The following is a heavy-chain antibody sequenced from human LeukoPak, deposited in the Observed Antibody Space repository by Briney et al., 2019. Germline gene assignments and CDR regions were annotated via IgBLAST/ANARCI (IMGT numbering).Heavy chain of an antibody. CDR1: GGTFSSYA. CDR2: IIPIFGTA. CDR3: ARRYSYGTAYFDY. J-gene: IGHJ4*02. Sequence: ASVKVSCKASGGTFSSYAISWVRQAPGQGLEWMGGIIPIFGTANYAQKFQGRVTITADESTSTAYMELSSLRSEDTAVYYCARRYSYGTAYFDYWGQGTLVTVSS. V-gene: IGHV1-69*13. D-gene: IGHD5-18*01.